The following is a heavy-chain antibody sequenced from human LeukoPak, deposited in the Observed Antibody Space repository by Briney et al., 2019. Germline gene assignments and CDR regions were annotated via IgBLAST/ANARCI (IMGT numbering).Heavy chain of an antibody. J-gene: IGHJ1*01. V-gene: IGHV3-23*01. CDR2: ISGSGGST. Sequence: GGSLRLSCAASGFTFSSYAMSWVRQAPGKGLEWVSAISGSGGSTYYADSVKGRFTISRDNSKNTLYLQMNSLRAEDTAVYYCAKWGSYDSSGYYSPEYFQHWGQGTLVTVSS. CDR1: GFTFSSYA. CDR3: AKWGSYDSSGYYSPEYFQH. D-gene: IGHD3-22*01.